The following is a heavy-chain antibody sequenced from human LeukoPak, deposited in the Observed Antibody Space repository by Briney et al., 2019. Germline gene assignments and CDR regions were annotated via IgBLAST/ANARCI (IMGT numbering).Heavy chain of an antibody. CDR1: GGSISSGGYY. V-gene: IGHV4-31*03. CDR3: AREQVMSDNWFDP. D-gene: IGHD3-16*01. CDR2: IYYSGST. J-gene: IGHJ5*02. Sequence: SQTLSLTCTVSGGSISSGGYYWSWIRQHPGKGLEWIGYIYYSGSTYYNPSLKSRVTISVDTSKNQFSLKLSSVTAADTAVYYCAREQVMSDNWFDPWGQGTLVTVSS.